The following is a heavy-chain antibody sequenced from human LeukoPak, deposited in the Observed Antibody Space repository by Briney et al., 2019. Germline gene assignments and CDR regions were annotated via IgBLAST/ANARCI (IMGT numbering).Heavy chain of an antibody. CDR2: IYDSGST. J-gene: IGHJ4*02. Sequence: PSETLSLTCTVSGGSISSDYWSWIRQPPGKGLEWIGNIYDSGSTNYNPSLKSRVTISVDTSKNQCSLKLSSVTAADTAVYYCARQSISGSSLSYFDYWGQGTLVTVSS. CDR3: ARQSISGSSLSYFDY. CDR1: GGSISSDY. V-gene: IGHV4-59*01. D-gene: IGHD3-22*01.